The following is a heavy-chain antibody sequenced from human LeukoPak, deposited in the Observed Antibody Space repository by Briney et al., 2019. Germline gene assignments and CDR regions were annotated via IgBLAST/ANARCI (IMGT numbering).Heavy chain of an antibody. CDR2: ISGSGGST. J-gene: IGHJ4*02. CDR3: AKGAYGDYGQDY. CDR1: GFTFSSYA. D-gene: IGHD4-17*01. V-gene: IGHV3-23*01. Sequence: PGGSLRLSCAASGFTFSSYAMNWVRQAPGKGLEWVSTISGSGGSTYYADSVKGRFTISRDNSKNTLFLQMSSLRAEDTAVYYCAKGAYGDYGQDYWGQGTLVTDSS.